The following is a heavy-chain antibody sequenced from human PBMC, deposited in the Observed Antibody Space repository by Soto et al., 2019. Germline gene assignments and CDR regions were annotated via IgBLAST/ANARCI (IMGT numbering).Heavy chain of an antibody. CDR3: AGRSSLASVQLLFREISNYNWFDP. Sequence: QMQLQESGPGLVRPSETLSLTCTVSNGSISSPIYYWGWIRQPPGKGLEWIGSIHQTGSTYYNPSLQGRVTISVDTSKNQFSLKLSSVTAADTAMYFCAGRSSLASVQLLFREISNYNWFDPWGQGTLVTVSS. V-gene: IGHV4-39*01. CDR2: IHQTGST. D-gene: IGHD3-10*01. J-gene: IGHJ5*02. CDR1: NGSISSPIYY.